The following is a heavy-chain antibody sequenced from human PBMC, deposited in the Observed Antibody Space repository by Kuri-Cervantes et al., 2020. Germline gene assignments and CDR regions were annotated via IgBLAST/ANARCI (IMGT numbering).Heavy chain of an antibody. CDR1: GFTFSDYY. CDR3: ARRITMIVVARNWFDP. V-gene: IGHV3-69-1*01. D-gene: IGHD3-22*01. J-gene: IGHJ5*02. Sequence: GESLKISCAASGFTFSDYYMNWVRQAPGKGLEWVSSISSSSTIYYADSVKGRFTISRDNAKNSLYLQMNSLRAEDTAVYYCARRITMIVVARNWFDPWGQGTLVTVSS. CDR2: ISSSSTI.